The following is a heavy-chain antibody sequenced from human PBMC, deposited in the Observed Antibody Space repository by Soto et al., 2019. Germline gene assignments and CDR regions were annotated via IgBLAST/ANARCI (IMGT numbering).Heavy chain of an antibody. D-gene: IGHD2-21*02. CDR3: TRDGRGLGRLSLFEY. V-gene: IGHV3-53*01. CDR2: IYSGETT. Sequence: GSLRLSCAASGFNVNSDYMNWVRQTPGKGLEWVASIYSGETTYYADSVRGRFTISSDKSKNTLYFQLSSLRIEDTAVYYCTRDGRGLGRLSLFEYWGQGVLVTVSS. CDR1: GFNVNSDY. J-gene: IGHJ4*02.